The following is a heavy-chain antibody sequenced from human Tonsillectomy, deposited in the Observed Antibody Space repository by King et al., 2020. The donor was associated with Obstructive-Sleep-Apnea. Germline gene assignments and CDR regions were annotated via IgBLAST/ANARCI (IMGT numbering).Heavy chain of an antibody. CDR2: IWYDGSNK. CDR1: GFTFSSYG. V-gene: IGHV3-33*06. CDR3: AKDKEDYGDY. J-gene: IGHJ4*02. Sequence: VQLVESGGGVVQPGRSLRLSCAASGFTFSSYGMHWVRQAPGKGLEWVAVIWYDGSNKYYADSVRGRFTISRDNSKNTLYLQMNSLRAEDTAVYYCAKDKEDYGDYWGQGTLVTVSS.